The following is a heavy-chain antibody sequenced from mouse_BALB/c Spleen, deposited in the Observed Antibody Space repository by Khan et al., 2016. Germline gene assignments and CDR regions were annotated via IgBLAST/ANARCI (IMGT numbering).Heavy chain of an antibody. J-gene: IGHJ1*01. CDR2: ISYSGGA. CDR1: GDSITSGY. V-gene: IGHV3-8*02. CDR3: ARYSGDWSFDV. Sequence: EVQLQESGPSLVKPSQTLSLTCSVTGDSITSGYWNWIRKFPGNKLDYMGYISYSGGAYYNTSIKSRISITRDTSKNQYYLQLNALPTAAAATFCAARYSGDWSFDVWGAVTTVTVSS.